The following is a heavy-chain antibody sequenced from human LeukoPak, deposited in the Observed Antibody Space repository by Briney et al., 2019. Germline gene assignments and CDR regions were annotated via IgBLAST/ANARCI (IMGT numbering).Heavy chain of an antibody. J-gene: IGHJ4*02. V-gene: IGHV1-18*01. Sequence: ASVKVSCKTSNYTFISYGMSWVRQAPGQGLEWMGWISAFNGNTNYAQKFQGRVTMTTDTSKSTGYLEVRSLRVDDKAVYYCARELRGTYYYESSGSDYWGQGTLVTVSS. D-gene: IGHD3-22*01. CDR2: ISAFNGNT. CDR3: ARELRGTYYYESSGSDY. CDR1: NYTFISYG.